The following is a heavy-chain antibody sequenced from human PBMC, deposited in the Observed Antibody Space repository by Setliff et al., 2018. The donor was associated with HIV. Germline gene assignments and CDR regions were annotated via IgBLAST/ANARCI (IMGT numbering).Heavy chain of an antibody. CDR3: ARRIYGNNPYFDY. Sequence: SETLSLTCSISGGSISFYYWNWLRQTPGKGLEWIASIYHSGSTYYNPSLKSRVIISVDTSKNQFSLKLNSVTAADTAIYYCARRIYGNNPYFDYWSQGTLVTVSS. J-gene: IGHJ4*02. V-gene: IGHV4-59*08. CDR2: IYHSGST. D-gene: IGHD4-17*01. CDR1: GGSISFYY.